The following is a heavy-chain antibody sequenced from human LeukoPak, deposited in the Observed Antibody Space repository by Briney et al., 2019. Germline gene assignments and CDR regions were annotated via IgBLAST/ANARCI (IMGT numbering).Heavy chain of an antibody. D-gene: IGHD3-16*02. CDR2: MNPNSGIT. V-gene: IGHV1-8*01. CDR1: GYTFTSYD. CDR3: ARYRPGSYRFDY. Sequence: GASVKVSCKASGYTFTSYDINWVRQATGQGLEWMGWMNPNSGITGSAQNFQDRVTITWNTSINTAYMELSSLRSEDTAVYYCARYRPGSYRFDYWGQGTLVTVSS. J-gene: IGHJ4*02.